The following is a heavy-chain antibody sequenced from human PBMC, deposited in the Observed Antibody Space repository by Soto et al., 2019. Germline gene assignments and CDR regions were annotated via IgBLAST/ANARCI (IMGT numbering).Heavy chain of an antibody. D-gene: IGHD1-1*01. V-gene: IGHV4-39*01. J-gene: IGHJ5*02. CDR3: ARQQLEQSLFYPYNWFDP. CDR1: GGSISSSSYY. CDR2: IYYSGST. Sequence: QLQLQESGPGLVKPSETLSLTCTVSGGSISSSSYYWGWIRQPPGKGLEWIGSIYYSGSTYYNPSLKSRVTISVDTSKNQFSLKLSSVTAADTAVYYCARQQLEQSLFYPYNWFDPWGQGTLVTVSS.